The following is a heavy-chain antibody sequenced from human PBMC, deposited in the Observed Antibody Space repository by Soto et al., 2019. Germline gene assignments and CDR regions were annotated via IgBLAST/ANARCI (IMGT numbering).Heavy chain of an antibody. CDR3: ARDHTIAAADRDSFDI. D-gene: IGHD6-25*01. V-gene: IGHV3-74*01. CDR2: SNDDGCIA. J-gene: IGHJ3*02. CDR1: GFTFRMYW. Sequence: SLRLSCTASGFTFRMYWMHGVRQAPGKSPERVSRSNDDGCIADYANSGKGRFTISRDNAKNSLYLQMNSLSAEVTAVYYCARDHTIAAADRDSFDIWGKVPMGTVS.